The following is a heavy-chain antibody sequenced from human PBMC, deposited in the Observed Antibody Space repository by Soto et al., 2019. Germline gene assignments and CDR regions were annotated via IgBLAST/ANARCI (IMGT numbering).Heavy chain of an antibody. Sequence: GQSLKISCNGSEFKFTNYWIGWISQMPRKGLEWMGDIYPGESDIRYSPSFRGQVTISADKPITTAYLQWSSLKASDTAMYYCARLVAAYTLWDWGQGTLVTVSS. D-gene: IGHD5-12*01. CDR2: IYPGESDI. CDR1: EFKFTNYW. CDR3: ARLVAAYTLWD. V-gene: IGHV5-51*04. J-gene: IGHJ4*02.